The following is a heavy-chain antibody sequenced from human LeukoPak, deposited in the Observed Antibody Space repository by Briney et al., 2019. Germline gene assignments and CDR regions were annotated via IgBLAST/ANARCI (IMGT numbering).Heavy chain of an antibody. CDR3: ARGEYCSSTSCYDRHWFDP. J-gene: IGHJ5*02. Sequence: SETLSLTCAVYGGSFSGYYWSWIRQPPGNGLEWIGEVNHSGSTNYNPSLKSRVTISVDTSKNQFSLKLSSVTAADTAVYYCARGEYCSSTSCYDRHWFDPWGQGTLVTVSS. CDR1: GGSFSGYY. D-gene: IGHD2-2*01. CDR2: VNHSGST. V-gene: IGHV4-34*01.